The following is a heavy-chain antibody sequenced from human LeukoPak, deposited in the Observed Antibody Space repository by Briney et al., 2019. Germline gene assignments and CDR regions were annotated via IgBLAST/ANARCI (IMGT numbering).Heavy chain of an antibody. V-gene: IGHV3-48*02. D-gene: IGHD3-9*01. CDR1: GFTFSYYS. CDR3: ARSFYDILIGYYQYFDY. Sequence: PGGSLRLSCAASGFTFSYYSMNWVRQAPGKGLEWVSYISSSSSTIYYADSVKGRFTISRDIAKNSLYLQMNSLRDEDTAVYYCARSFYDILIGYYQYFDYWGQGTLVTVSS. J-gene: IGHJ4*02. CDR2: ISSSSSTI.